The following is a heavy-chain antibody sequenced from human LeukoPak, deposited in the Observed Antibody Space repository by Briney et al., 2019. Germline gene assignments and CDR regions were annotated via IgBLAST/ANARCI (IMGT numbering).Heavy chain of an antibody. CDR1: GGSISSYY. Sequence: PSETLSLTCTVSGGSISSYYWSWIRHPPGKGLEWIGYIYYSGSTNYNPSLKSRVTISVDTSKNQFSLKLSSVTAADTAVYYCARVASSGWYRVYYGMDVWGQGTTVTVSS. CDR3: ARVASSGWYRVYYGMDV. J-gene: IGHJ6*02. D-gene: IGHD6-19*01. CDR2: IYYSGST. V-gene: IGHV4-59*01.